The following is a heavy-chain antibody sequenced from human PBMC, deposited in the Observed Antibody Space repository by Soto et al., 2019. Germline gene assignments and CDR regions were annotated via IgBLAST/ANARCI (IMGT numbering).Heavy chain of an antibody. D-gene: IGHD2-2*01. Sequence: EVQLVESGGGLIQPGGSLRLSCAASGFTVSDYYMTWIRQAPGKGLEWVSVLYSGGSKYYADSVKGRFTIFRDNYKNTLYLHMNSLRAEDTAVNYCARDRGNVVVPTATYYYAMDVWGQGTTVTVSS. V-gene: IGHV3-53*01. J-gene: IGHJ6*02. CDR3: ARDRGNVVVPTATYYYAMDV. CDR1: GFTVSDYY. CDR2: LYSGGSK.